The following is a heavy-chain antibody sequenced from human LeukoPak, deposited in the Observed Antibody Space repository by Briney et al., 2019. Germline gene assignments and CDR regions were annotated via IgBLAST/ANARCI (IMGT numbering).Heavy chain of an antibody. CDR1: GYTFTKYY. D-gene: IGHD2-15*01. V-gene: IGHV1-2*06. CDR2: INPSSGGT. CDR3: ARGYCSGGSCYSVENWFDP. Sequence: ASVKVSCKXSGYTFTKYYMFWVRQAPGQGLEWMGRINPSSGGTDYSQKFQGRVTMTRDTSISTAYMELSRLRSDDTAMYYCARGYCSGGSCYSVENWFDPWGQGTLVTVSS. J-gene: IGHJ5*02.